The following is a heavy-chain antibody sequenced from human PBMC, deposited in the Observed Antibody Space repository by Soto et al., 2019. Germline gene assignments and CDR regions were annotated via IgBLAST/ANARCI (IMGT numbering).Heavy chain of an antibody. CDR1: TDSSSFTNSY. J-gene: IGHJ5*02. CDR2: IYYSGST. CDR3: ARDFSPHQRGITIFGVVPLGWFDP. V-gene: IGHV4-31*02. D-gene: IGHD3-3*01. Sequence: SETLSLTCTVSTDSSSFTNSYWGWIRQPPGKGLQWIGYIYYSGSTYYNPSLKSRVTISVDTSKNQFSLKLSSVTAADTAVYYCARDFSPHQRGITIFGVVPLGWFDPWGQGTLVTVSS.